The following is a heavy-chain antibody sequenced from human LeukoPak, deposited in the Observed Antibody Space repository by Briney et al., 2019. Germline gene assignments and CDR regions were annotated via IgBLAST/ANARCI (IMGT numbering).Heavy chain of an antibody. Sequence: SETLSLTCAVYGGSFSGYYWSWIRQPPGKGLEWIGEINHSGSTNYNPSLKSRVTISVDTSKNQFSLKLSSVTAADTAVYYRARIPPRITIFGVPISGYYMDVWGKGTTVTVSS. D-gene: IGHD3-3*01. CDR2: INHSGST. J-gene: IGHJ6*03. V-gene: IGHV4-34*01. CDR1: GGSFSGYY. CDR3: ARIPPRITIFGVPISGYYMDV.